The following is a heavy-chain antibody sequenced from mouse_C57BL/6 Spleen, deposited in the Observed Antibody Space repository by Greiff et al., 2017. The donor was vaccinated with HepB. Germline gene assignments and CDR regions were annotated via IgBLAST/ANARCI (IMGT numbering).Heavy chain of an antibody. D-gene: IGHD1-1*01. CDR2: INPNNGGT. V-gene: IGHV1-26*01. CDR3: ARNFHYYYGSSHWYFDV. J-gene: IGHJ1*03. CDR1: GYTFTDYY. Sequence: VQLQQSGPELVKPGASVKISCKASGYTFTDYYMNWVKQSHGKSLEWIGDINPNNGGTSYNQKFKGKATLTVDKSSSTAYMELRSLTSEDSAVYYCARNFHYYYGSSHWYFDVWGTGTTVTVSS.